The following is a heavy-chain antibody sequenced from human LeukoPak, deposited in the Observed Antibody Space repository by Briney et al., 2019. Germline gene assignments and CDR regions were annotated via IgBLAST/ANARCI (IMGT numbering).Heavy chain of an antibody. CDR1: GYTFTGYY. Sequence: ASVKVSCKASGYTFTGYYMHWVRQAPGQGLEWMGWINPNSGGTNYAQKFQGRVTMTRDTSISTAYMELSRLRSDDTAVYYCARDVNYCDRSGYPRDWGQGTLVTVSS. D-gene: IGHD3-22*01. V-gene: IGHV1-2*02. CDR2: INPNSGGT. CDR3: ARDVNYCDRSGYPRD. J-gene: IGHJ4*02.